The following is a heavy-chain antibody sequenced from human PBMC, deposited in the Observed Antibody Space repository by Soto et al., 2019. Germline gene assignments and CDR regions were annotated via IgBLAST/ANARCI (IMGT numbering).Heavy chain of an antibody. CDR3: ARLPGAPGQAYYYGMDV. CDR1: GGTFSSYA. Sequence: QVQLVQSGAEVKKPGSSVKVSCKASGGTFSSYAISWVRQAPGQGLEWMGGIIPIFGTANYAQKFQGRVTITADKSTSTAYMELSSLRSEDTAVYYCARLPGAPGQAYYYGMDVWGQGTTVTVSS. V-gene: IGHV1-69*06. CDR2: IIPIFGTA. D-gene: IGHD3-10*01. J-gene: IGHJ6*02.